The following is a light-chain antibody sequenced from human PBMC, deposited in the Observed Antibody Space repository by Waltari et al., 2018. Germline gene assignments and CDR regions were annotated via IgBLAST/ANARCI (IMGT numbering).Light chain of an antibody. J-gene: IGKJ1*01. Sequence: DIQMTQSPSTLSASVGDRVTICCRATESINSWLAWYQQKPGKAPKLLISRSFNLESGVPSRFSGSGSGTEFILTISSLQPDDLATYHCQQYKRPPWTFGQGTKV. CDR1: ESINSW. V-gene: IGKV1-5*03. CDR2: RSF. CDR3: QQYKRPPWT.